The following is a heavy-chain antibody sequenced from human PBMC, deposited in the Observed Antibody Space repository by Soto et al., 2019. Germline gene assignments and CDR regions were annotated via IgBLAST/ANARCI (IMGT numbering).Heavy chain of an antibody. J-gene: IGHJ6*03. V-gene: IGHV4-59*01. CDR2: IYYSGST. CDR1: GGSISSYY. Sequence: PSETLSLTCTVSGGSISSYYWSWIRQPPGKGLEWIGYIYYSGSTNYNPSLKSRVTISVDTSKNQFSLKLSSVTAADTAVYYCAAGYYYGSGTLQGYYYYMDVWGKGTTVTSP. D-gene: IGHD3-10*01. CDR3: AAGYYYGSGTLQGYYYYMDV.